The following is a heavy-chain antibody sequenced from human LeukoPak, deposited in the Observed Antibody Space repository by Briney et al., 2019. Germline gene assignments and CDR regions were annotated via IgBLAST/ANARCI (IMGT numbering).Heavy chain of an antibody. CDR1: GYTFTSYY. CDR3: AXXRSGSYHLDY. CDR2: INPSGGST. V-gene: IGHV1-46*01. D-gene: IGHD1-26*01. J-gene: IGHJ4*02. Sequence: ASVKVSCKASGYTFTSYYMHWVRQAPGQGLEWMGIINPSGGSTSYAQKFQGRVTMTRDTSTSTVYMELSSLRSEDTAVYYYAXXRSGSYHLDYWGQGTLVTVSS.